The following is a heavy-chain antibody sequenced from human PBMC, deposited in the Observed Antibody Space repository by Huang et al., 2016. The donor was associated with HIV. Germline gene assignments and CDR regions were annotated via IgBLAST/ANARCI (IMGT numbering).Heavy chain of an antibody. J-gene: IGHJ4*02. D-gene: IGHD7-27*01. CDR3: ARDNWGPFLTNFDS. V-gene: IGHV4-59*11. CDR1: GGSISDHH. CDR2: VYDTGTA. Sequence: QVHLQESGPGLVKPSETLSITCSVSGGSISDHHWGWIRQSPRKGLEWIGSVYDTGTANYNPALKRRVTIFLDKSKNQLSLNLGSMTAADTAIYYCARDNWGPFLTNFDSWGPGSLVTVSS.